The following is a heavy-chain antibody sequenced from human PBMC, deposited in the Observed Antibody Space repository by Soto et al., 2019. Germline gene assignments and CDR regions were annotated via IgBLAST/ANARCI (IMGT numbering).Heavy chain of an antibody. CDR2: LNAGSGNT. D-gene: IGHD3-3*02. J-gene: IGHJ1*01. V-gene: IGHV1-3*01. Sequence: QVQLVQSGAEVKEPGASMKVSCKASGYTFTSHAIHWVRQAPGQRLEWMGRLNAGSGNTRYSEKFQFRVAMTRDTSAPTAYRELSSLRSEDTGVYYCARASSIAASGIFFQHWGQGTPVIVSS. CDR1: GYTFTSHA. CDR3: ARASSIAASGIFFQH.